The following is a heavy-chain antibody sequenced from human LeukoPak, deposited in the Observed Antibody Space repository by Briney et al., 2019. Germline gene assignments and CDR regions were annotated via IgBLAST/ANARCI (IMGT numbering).Heavy chain of an antibody. D-gene: IGHD4/OR15-4a*01. V-gene: IGHV3-21*01. Sequence: GGSLRLSCAASGFTFSDYSMSWVRQAPGKGLEWVSSITSSSSYIYYADSVKGRFTISRDNAKNSLYLQMNSLRAEDTAVYYCARDRPHYGDDYWGQGTLLTVSS. J-gene: IGHJ4*02. CDR1: GFTFSDYS. CDR3: ARDRPHYGDDY. CDR2: ITSSSSYI.